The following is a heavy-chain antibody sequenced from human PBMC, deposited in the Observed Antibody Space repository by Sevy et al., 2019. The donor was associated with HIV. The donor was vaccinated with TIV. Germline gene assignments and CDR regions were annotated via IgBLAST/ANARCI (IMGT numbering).Heavy chain of an antibody. CDR3: ARGGRGWLRSTGPDI. V-gene: IGHV3-48*02. CDR1: GFTFSSYS. CDR2: ISSSSSTI. Sequence: GSLRLSCAASGFTFSSYSMNWVRQAPGKGLEWVSYISSSSSTIYYADSVKGRFTISRDNAKNSLYLQMNSLRDEDTAVYYCARGGRGWLRSTGPDIWGQGTMVTVSS. J-gene: IGHJ3*02. D-gene: IGHD5-12*01.